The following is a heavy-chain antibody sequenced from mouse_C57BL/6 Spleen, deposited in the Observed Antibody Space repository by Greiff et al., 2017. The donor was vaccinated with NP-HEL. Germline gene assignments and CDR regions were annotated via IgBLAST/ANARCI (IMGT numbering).Heavy chain of an antibody. CDR1: GYAFTNYL. V-gene: IGHV1-54*01. J-gene: IGHJ2*01. Sequence: VKVVESGAELVRPGTSVKVSCKASGYAFTNYLIEWVKQRPGQGLEWIGVINPGSGGTNYNEKFKGKATLTADKSSSTAYMQLSSLTSEDSAVYFCASRDYFDYWGQGTTLTVSS. CDR2: INPGSGGT. CDR3: ASRDYFDY.